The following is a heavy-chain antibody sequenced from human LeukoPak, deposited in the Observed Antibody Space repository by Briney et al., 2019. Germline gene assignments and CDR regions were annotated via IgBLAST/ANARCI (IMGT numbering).Heavy chain of an antibody. CDR2: IIPIFGTP. CDR3: ARLSMERSEAPDLGWFDP. J-gene: IGHJ5*02. V-gene: IGHV1-69*05. D-gene: IGHD2/OR15-2a*01. CDR1: GGIFSSYT. Sequence: GASVKVSCKVSGGIFSSYTISWVRQAPGQGLEWMGQIIPIFGTPDFAQKFQDRVTITTDESTSTAYMEMSSLRSEDTAVYYRARLSMERSEAPDLGWFDPWGQGTLVTVSS.